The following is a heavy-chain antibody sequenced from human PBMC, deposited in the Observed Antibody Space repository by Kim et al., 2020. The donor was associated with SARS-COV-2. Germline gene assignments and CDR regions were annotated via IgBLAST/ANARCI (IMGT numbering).Heavy chain of an antibody. Sequence: TPSPKSRVTISVDTSKNQFSLKLTSVTAADTAVYYCARRGGSNYWVDFWGQGTLVTVSS. CDR3: ARRGGSNYWVDF. J-gene: IGHJ4*02. D-gene: IGHD2-8*02. V-gene: IGHV4-39*01.